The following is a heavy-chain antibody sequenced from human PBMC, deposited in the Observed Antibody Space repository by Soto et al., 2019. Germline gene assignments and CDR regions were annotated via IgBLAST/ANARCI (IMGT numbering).Heavy chain of an antibody. CDR3: ARGIAAAGTAANFDY. V-gene: IGHV3-21*01. CDR2: ISSSSSYI. J-gene: IGHJ4*02. CDR1: GFTFSSYS. Sequence: ESGGGLVKPGGSLRLSCAASGFTFSSYSMNWVRQAPGKGLEWVSSISSSSSYIYYADSVKGRFTISRDNAKNSLYLQMNSLRAEDTAVYYCARGIAAAGTAANFDYWGQGTLVTVSS. D-gene: IGHD6-13*01.